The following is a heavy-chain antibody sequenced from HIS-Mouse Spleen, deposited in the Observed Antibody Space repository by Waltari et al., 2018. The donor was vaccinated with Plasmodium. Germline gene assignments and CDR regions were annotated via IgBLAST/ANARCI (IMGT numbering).Heavy chain of an antibody. J-gene: IGHJ3*02. CDR2: IYSGGST. Sequence: EVQLVESGGGLIQPGGSLRLSCAASGFTVSSNYMSWVRQAPGKGREWVSVIYSGGSTYDADSVKGLFTISRDNSKNTLYLQMNSLRAEDTAVYYCARGMKSSSSAFDIWGQGTMVTVSS. V-gene: IGHV3-53*01. CDR3: ARGMKSSSSAFDI. CDR1: GFTVSSNY. D-gene: IGHD6-6*01.